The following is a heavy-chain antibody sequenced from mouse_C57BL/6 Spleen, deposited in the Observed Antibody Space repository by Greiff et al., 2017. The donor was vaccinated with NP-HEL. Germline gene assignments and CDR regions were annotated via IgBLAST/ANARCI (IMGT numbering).Heavy chain of an antibody. Sequence: VQLQQSGAELVRPGASVTLSCKASGYTFTDYEMHWVKQTPVHGLEWIGAIDPETGGTAYNQKFKGKAILTADKSSSTAYMDLRSLTSEDSAVYYCTRSYYYGTPYYFDYWGQGTTLTVSS. CDR1: GYTFTDYE. CDR3: TRSYYYGTPYYFDY. V-gene: IGHV1-15*01. D-gene: IGHD1-1*01. CDR2: IDPETGGT. J-gene: IGHJ2*01.